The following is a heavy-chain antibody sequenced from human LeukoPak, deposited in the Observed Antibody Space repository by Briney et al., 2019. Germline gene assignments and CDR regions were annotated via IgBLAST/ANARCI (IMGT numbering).Heavy chain of an antibody. D-gene: IGHD3-9*01. CDR2: ISGSGGKT. Sequence: GGTLRLSCAASGFTFSSYGMSWVRQAPGKGLEWVSGISGSGGKTDYADSVKGRFTISRDNSKNTLYLQMNSLRAEDTAVYYCAKEGHQTTYYDILTGSGDYYYYYMDVWGKGTTVTVSS. CDR1: GFTFSSYG. V-gene: IGHV3-23*01. J-gene: IGHJ6*03. CDR3: AKEGHQTTYYDILTGSGDYYYYYMDV.